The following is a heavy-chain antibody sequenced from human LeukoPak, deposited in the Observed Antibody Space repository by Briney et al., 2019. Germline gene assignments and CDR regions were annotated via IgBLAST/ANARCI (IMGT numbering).Heavy chain of an antibody. Sequence: GGSLRLSCAASGFTFSSYSMNWVRQAPGKGLEWVSSISSSSSYIYYADSVKGRFTISRDNAKNSLYLQMNSLRAEDTAVYYCARAPGYCRGGSRFDYWGQGTLVTVSS. V-gene: IGHV3-21*01. J-gene: IGHJ4*02. CDR3: ARAPGYCRGGSRFDY. CDR2: ISSSSSYI. D-gene: IGHD2-15*01. CDR1: GFTFSSYS.